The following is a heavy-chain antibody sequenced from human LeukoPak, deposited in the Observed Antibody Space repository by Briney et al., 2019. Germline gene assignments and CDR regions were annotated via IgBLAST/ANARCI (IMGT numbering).Heavy chain of an antibody. CDR2: ISSGSSIM. CDR3: AKGSAGTTPGLLDY. CDR1: GFTFGSYS. D-gene: IGHD1-1*01. J-gene: IGHJ4*02. Sequence: PGGSLRLSCVASGFTFGSYSMNWVRQAPGKGLEWVSYISSGSSIMYYADSVKGRFSISRDNAKNSLFLRMDSLRDDDTAVYYCAKGSAGTTPGLLDYWGQGTLVTVSS. V-gene: IGHV3-48*02.